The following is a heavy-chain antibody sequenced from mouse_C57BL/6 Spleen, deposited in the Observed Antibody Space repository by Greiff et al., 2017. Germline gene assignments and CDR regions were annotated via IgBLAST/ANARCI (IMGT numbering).Heavy chain of an antibody. CDR1: GYAFSSYW. V-gene: IGHV1-80*01. D-gene: IGHD2-4*01. CDR2: INPGDGDT. Sequence: QVQLQQSGAELVKPGASVKISCKASGYAFSSYWMNWVKQRPGKGLEWIGQINPGDGDTIYNGKFKGKATLTADKSSSTAYMQLSSLTSEDSAVYFCARLDYDGKTFAYWGQGTLVTVSA. J-gene: IGHJ3*01. CDR3: ARLDYDGKTFAY.